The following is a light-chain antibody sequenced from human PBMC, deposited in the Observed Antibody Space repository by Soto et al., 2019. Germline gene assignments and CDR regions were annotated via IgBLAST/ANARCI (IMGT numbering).Light chain of an antibody. CDR1: KSVDFH. Sequence: EIVFTQSPATLSLSPGKRASLSCRASKSVDFHLAWYQQKPGQAPRLLIYDASSRATDVPDRFSGSGSGTDFTLTISSLEPKDFAVYYCQQYGYSPQTFGQGTKVDIK. J-gene: IGKJ1*01. CDR3: QQYGYSPQT. CDR2: DAS. V-gene: IGKV3-20*01.